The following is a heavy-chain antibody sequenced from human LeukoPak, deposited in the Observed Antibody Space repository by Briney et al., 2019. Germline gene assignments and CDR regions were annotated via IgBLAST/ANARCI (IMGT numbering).Heavy chain of an antibody. J-gene: IGHJ4*02. CDR3: ARSLWLNDVL. V-gene: IGHV3-33*01. CDR1: GFTFSSYG. CDR2: IWYDGSNK. Sequence: GGSLRLSCAASGFTFSSYGMHWVRQAPGKGLEWVAVIWYDGSNKYYADSVKGRFTISRDNAKNSLYLQMNSLRAEDTAVYYCARSLWLNDVLWGQGTLVTVSS. D-gene: IGHD5-18*01.